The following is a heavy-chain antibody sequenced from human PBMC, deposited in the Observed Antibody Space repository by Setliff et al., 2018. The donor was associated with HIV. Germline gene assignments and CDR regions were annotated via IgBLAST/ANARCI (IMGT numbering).Heavy chain of an antibody. J-gene: IGHJ3*02. Sequence: SETLSLTCSVSGGSISSYYWSWIRQPPGKGLEWIGYIYYSGSTNYNPSLKSRVAISVDTSKKQFSLKLISVTDADTAIYYCARHPYVKDAFDIWGQGTMVTVSS. CDR3: ARHPYVKDAFDI. D-gene: IGHD2-21*01. V-gene: IGHV4-59*08. CDR2: IYYSGST. CDR1: GGSISSYY.